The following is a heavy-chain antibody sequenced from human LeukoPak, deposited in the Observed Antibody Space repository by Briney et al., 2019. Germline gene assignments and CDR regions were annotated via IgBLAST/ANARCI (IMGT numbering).Heavy chain of an antibody. CDR2: IDPEDGET. J-gene: IGHJ6*02. D-gene: IGHD2-21*01. V-gene: IGHV1-24*01. CDR1: GHTPTELS. CDR3: ARDRRRAGTYYGMDV. Sequence: GASVKVSCKISGHTPTELSIHRVRQAAGKGLEWIGGIDPEDGETVYAQKFQGRVIMTEDTSRDTVYMDLRSLRFEDTAVYYCARDRRRAGTYYGMDVWGQGTTVTVSS.